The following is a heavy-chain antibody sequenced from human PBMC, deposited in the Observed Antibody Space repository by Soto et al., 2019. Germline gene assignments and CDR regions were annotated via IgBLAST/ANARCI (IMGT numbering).Heavy chain of an antibody. CDR3: ATDLRSSGWYLPRDY. D-gene: IGHD6-19*01. V-gene: IGHV1-24*01. CDR1: GYTLTELS. Sequence: ASVKVSCKVSGYTLTELSMHWVRQAPGKGLEWMGGFDPEDGETIYAQKFQGRVTMTEDTSTDTAYMELSSLRSEDTAVYYCATDLRSSGWYLPRDYWGQGTLVTVPQ. CDR2: FDPEDGET. J-gene: IGHJ4*02.